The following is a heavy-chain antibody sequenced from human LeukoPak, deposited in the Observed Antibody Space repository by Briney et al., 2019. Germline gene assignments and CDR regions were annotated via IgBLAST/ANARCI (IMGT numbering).Heavy chain of an antibody. V-gene: IGHV4-39*07. Sequence: SETLSLTCTVSGGSFGNYYWGWIRQPPGKGLEWIASINYSGSTYYNPSLKSRVTISVDTSKNQFSLKLSSVTAADTAVYYCASQPRTTVTTVEDYWGQGTLVTVSS. CDR2: INYSGST. CDR1: GGSFGNYY. D-gene: IGHD4-17*01. CDR3: ASQPRTTVTTVEDY. J-gene: IGHJ4*02.